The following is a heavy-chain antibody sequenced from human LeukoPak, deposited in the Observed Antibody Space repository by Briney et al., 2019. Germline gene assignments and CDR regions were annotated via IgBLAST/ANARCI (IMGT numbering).Heavy chain of an antibody. J-gene: IGHJ4*02. Sequence: GGSLRLSCAASGFTFRSYAMSWVRRAPGKGLEWVSAFSGSGGSTYYADSVKGRFTISRDNSKNTLYLQMNSLRAEDTAVYYCAREYYYDSSGYYSDYWGQGTLVTVSS. D-gene: IGHD3-22*01. V-gene: IGHV3-23*01. CDR2: FSGSGGST. CDR3: AREYYYDSSGYYSDY. CDR1: GFTFRSYA.